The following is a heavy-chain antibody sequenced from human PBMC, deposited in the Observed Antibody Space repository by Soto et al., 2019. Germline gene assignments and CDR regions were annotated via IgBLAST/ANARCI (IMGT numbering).Heavy chain of an antibody. D-gene: IGHD6-25*01. Sequence: EVQLLESGGGLVQPGGSLRLSGAASGFTFSSYAMSWVRQAPGKGLEWVSAISGTGGTTYYADSVKGRFTISRDNSRNTLHLQMNSLRAEDTAIYYCAKFFVETGGSSGWPWSFHFWGQGTLVTVSS. J-gene: IGHJ4*02. CDR1: GFTFSSYA. CDR2: ISGTGGTT. V-gene: IGHV3-23*01. CDR3: AKFFVETGGSSGWPWSFHF.